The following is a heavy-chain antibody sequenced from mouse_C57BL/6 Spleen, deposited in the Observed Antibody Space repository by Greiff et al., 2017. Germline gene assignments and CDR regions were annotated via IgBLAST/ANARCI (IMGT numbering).Heavy chain of an antibody. CDR2: IYPGDGDT. D-gene: IGHD2-3*01. CDR3: ARWLLQAMDD. CDR1: GYAFSSSW. J-gene: IGHJ4*01. Sequence: QVQLQQSGPELVKPGASVKISCKASGYAFSSSWMNWVKQRPGKGLEWIGRIYPGDGDTNYNGKFKGKATLTADKSSSTAYMQLSSLTSEDSAVYFCARWLLQAMDDWGQGTSVTVSS. V-gene: IGHV1-82*01.